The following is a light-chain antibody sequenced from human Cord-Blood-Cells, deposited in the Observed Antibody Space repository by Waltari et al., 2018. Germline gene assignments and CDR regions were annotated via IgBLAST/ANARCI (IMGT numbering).Light chain of an antibody. Sequence: EIVLTQSPATLSLSPGERATLSCRASQSVSSYLAWYHQKPGQAPRLLIYDASNRATGIPARFSGSGSGTDFTLTISSLEPEDFAVYYCQQRSNWPPTFGGGTKV. CDR3: QQRSNWPPT. J-gene: IGKJ4*01. V-gene: IGKV3-11*01. CDR1: QSVSSY. CDR2: DAS.